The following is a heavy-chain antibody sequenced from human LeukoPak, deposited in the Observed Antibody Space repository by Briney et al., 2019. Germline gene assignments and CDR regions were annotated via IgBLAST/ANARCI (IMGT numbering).Heavy chain of an antibody. V-gene: IGHV4-59*08. D-gene: IGHD3-10*01. Sequence: SETLSLTCTVSGGSISSYYWSWIRQPPGKGLEWIGNIYYSGSTNYNPSLKSRVTISVDTSKNQFSLKLSSVTAADTAVYYCARRSGGVLDYWGQGTLVTVSS. CDR3: ARRSGGVLDY. J-gene: IGHJ4*02. CDR1: GGSISSYY. CDR2: IYYSGST.